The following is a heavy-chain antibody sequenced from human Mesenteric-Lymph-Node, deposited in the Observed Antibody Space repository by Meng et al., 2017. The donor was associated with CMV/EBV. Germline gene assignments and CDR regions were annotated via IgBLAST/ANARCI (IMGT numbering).Heavy chain of an antibody. Sequence: SQTLSLTCAISGDSVSSNNAAWSWIRQSPSRGLEWLGRTHFRSKWNNDYAVSMESRISFNSDTSKNQFSLQLNSVTPEDTAVYYCARERWLIGDRTIYNWFDSWGQGTLVTVSS. CDR3: ARERWLIGDRTIYNWFDS. V-gene: IGHV6-1*01. CDR1: GDSVSSNNAA. J-gene: IGHJ5*01. D-gene: IGHD6-19*01. CDR2: THFRSKWNN.